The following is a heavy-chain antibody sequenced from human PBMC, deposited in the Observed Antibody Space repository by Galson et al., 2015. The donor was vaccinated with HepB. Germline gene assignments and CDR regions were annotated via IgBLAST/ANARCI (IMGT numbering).Heavy chain of an antibody. Sequence: PALVKPTQTLTLTCTFSGFSLSTSGVGVGWIRQPPGQALEWLALIYWDDDKRYSPSLESRLTITKDTSKNQVVLTMTNMDPVDTATYYCTRTYYYGSGTYYNFDYWGQGTLVAVSS. J-gene: IGHJ4*02. D-gene: IGHD3-10*01. CDR1: GFSLSTSGVG. V-gene: IGHV2-5*02. CDR2: IYWDDDK. CDR3: TRTYYYGSGTYYNFDY.